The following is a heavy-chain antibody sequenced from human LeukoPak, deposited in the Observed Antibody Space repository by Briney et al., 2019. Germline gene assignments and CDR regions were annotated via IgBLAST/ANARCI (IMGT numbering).Heavy chain of an antibody. J-gene: IGHJ4*02. CDR2: ISYDGSNK. CDR3: AKETYSDSSAYFDY. CDR1: GFTFSSYG. D-gene: IGHD3-22*01. Sequence: PGRSLRLSCAASGFTFSSYGMHWVRQAPGKGLEWVAVISYDGSNKYYADSVKGRFTISRDNSKNTLYLQMNSLRAEDTAVYYCAKETYSDSSAYFDYWGQGTLVTVSS. V-gene: IGHV3-30*18.